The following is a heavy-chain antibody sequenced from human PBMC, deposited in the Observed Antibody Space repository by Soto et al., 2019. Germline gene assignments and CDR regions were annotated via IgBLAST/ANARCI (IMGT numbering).Heavy chain of an antibody. J-gene: IGHJ4*02. CDR1: GFTFTRYS. CDR2: ISSTTNYI. D-gene: IGHD4-17*01. CDR3: ARESEDLNSSTANFDY. Sequence: GGSLRLSCAASGFTFTRYSMNWVRQAPGKGLEWVSSISSTTNYIYYGDSMKGRFTISRDNAKNSLYLEMNSLRAEDTAVYYCARESEDLNSSTANFDYWGRGTLVTVSS. V-gene: IGHV3-21*06.